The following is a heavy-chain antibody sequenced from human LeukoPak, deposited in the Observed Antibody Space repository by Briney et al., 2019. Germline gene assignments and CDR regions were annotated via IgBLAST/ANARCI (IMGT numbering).Heavy chain of an antibody. CDR3: ARLYRGLSSIWPVGF. CDR2: INPSDGST. Sequence: ASVKVSCKASGYTFINYYMHWVRQAPGQGFEWLGMINPSDGSTTYAQKFQGRVTVTRDTSTSTVYMELSSLRSDDTAVYYCARLYRGLSSIWPVGFWGQGTLVTVSS. CDR1: GYTFINYY. J-gene: IGHJ4*02. D-gene: IGHD6-13*01. V-gene: IGHV1-46*01.